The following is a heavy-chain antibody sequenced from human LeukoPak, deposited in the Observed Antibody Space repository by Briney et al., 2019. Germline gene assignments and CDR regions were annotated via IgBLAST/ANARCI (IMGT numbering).Heavy chain of an antibody. D-gene: IGHD3-10*01. CDR1: GGTFSSYA. Sequence: ASVKVSCKASGGTFSSYAISWVRQAPGQGLEWMGWISAYNGNTNYAQKLQGRVTMTTDTSTSTAYMELRSLRSDDTAVYYCARDLVWFGELQPRYFDYWGQGTLVTVSS. CDR2: ISAYNGNT. V-gene: IGHV1-18*01. J-gene: IGHJ4*02. CDR3: ARDLVWFGELQPRYFDY.